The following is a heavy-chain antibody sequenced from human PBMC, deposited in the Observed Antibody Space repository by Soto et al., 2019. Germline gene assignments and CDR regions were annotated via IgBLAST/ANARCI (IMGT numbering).Heavy chain of an antibody. J-gene: IGHJ4*02. V-gene: IGHV4-30-2*01. CDR3: ARNYGDYADY. CDR1: GDSISSAGYS. CDR2: IYHSGNT. D-gene: IGHD4-17*01. Sequence: PSETLSLTCAVSGDSISSAGYSWNWIRQPPGKGLDCIGYIYHSGNTYYNPSLESRVTISLDRSRNQFSLKLSSVTAADTAVYYCARNYGDYADYWGQGTLVTVSS.